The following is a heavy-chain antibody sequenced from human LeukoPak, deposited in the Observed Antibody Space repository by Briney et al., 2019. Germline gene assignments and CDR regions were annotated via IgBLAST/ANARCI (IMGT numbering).Heavy chain of an antibody. D-gene: IGHD2-2*02. CDR1: GGSFSGYY. J-gene: IGHJ3*02. Sequence: PSETLSLTCAVYGGSFSGYYWSWIRQPPGKGLEWIGEINHSGSTNYNPSLKSRVTISVDTSKNQFSLKLSSVTAADTAVYYCARAPYYSPLYCSSASCYSFNGLDIWGQGTKVTVSS. CDR3: ARAPYYSPLYCSSASCYSFNGLDI. CDR2: INHSGST. V-gene: IGHV4-34*01.